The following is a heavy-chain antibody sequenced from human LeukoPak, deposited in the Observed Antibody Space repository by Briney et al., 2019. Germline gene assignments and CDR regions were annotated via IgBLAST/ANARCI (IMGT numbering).Heavy chain of an antibody. D-gene: IGHD2/OR15-2a*01. V-gene: IGHV3-21*01. CDR3: ALSPVRDSGYFDY. Sequence: PGGSLRLSCAASGFTFSSYSMNWVRQAPGNGLEWVSSISSSSSYIYYADSVKGRFTISRDNAKNSLYLQMNSLRAEDTAVYYCALSPVRDSGYFDYWGQGTLVTVSS. J-gene: IGHJ4*02. CDR2: ISSSSSYI. CDR1: GFTFSSYS.